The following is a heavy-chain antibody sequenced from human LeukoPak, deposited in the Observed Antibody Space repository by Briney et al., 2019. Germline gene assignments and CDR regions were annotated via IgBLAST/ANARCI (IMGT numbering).Heavy chain of an antibody. J-gene: IGHJ4*02. Sequence: ASVKVSCKASGGTFNSYAVRWGRQAPGQWLEWMGGIIPIFGTANYAQKFHGRVTITADESTSTAYMELSSLRSEDTAVYYCARESRDGDDKDYWGQGTLVTVSS. CDR1: GGTFNSYA. V-gene: IGHV1-69*13. CDR2: IIPIFGTA. D-gene: IGHD5-24*01. CDR3: ARESRDGDDKDY.